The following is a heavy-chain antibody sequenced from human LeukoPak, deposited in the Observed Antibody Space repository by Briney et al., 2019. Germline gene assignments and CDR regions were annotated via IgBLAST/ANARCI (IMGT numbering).Heavy chain of an antibody. V-gene: IGHV4-4*07. Sequence: TSETLSLTCTVSGGSISSYYWSWIRQPAGKGLEWIGRIYTSGSTNYNPSLKSRVTMSVDTSKNQFSLKLSSVTAADTAVYYCARYSTTYYYDISGYYYFDYWGQGTLVTVSS. J-gene: IGHJ4*02. CDR1: GGSISSYY. D-gene: IGHD3-22*01. CDR2: IYTSGST. CDR3: ARYSTTYYYDISGYYYFDY.